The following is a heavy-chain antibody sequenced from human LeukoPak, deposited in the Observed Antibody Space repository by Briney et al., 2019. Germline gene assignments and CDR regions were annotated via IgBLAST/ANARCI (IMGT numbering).Heavy chain of an antibody. V-gene: IGHV4-59*01. Sequence: SETLSLTCTVSGGSISSYYWGWIRQPPGKGLEWIGYIYYSGSTKYNPSLKGRVTISVDTSKNQFSLKLTSVTAADTAVYYCARTQYSNPLLWFDPWGQGTLVTVSS. J-gene: IGHJ5*02. CDR3: ARTQYSNPLLWFDP. CDR2: IYYSGST. D-gene: IGHD6-6*01. CDR1: GGSISSYY.